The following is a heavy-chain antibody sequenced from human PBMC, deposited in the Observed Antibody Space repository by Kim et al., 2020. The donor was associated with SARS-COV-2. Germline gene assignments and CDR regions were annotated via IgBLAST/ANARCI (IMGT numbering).Heavy chain of an antibody. CDR2: INQDGSQK. CDR3: ARGRGVDY. V-gene: IGHV3-7*04. CDR1: GFTFGGNW. J-gene: IGHJ4*02. Sequence: GGSLRLSCAASGFTFGGNWMTWVRQAAGKGLEWVACINQDGSQKYNVDSAKGRFTISRDNAKNSVYLQMNSLRGEDTAVYYCARGRGVDYWGQGTLVTVSS.